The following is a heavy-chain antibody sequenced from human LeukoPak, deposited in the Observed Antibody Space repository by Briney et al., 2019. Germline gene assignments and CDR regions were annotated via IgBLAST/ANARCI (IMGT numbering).Heavy chain of an antibody. CDR2: IKEDGSEK. CDR1: GFTFSSYG. CDR3: ASGYYSGWYIPYY. D-gene: IGHD6-19*01. J-gene: IGHJ4*02. Sequence: GGSLRLSCAAPGFTFSSYGMHWVRQAPGKGLEWVANIKEDGSEKYYVDSVKGRFTISRDNAKNSLYLQMNSLRAEDTAVYYCASGYYSGWYIPYYWGQGTLVTVSS. V-gene: IGHV3-7*01.